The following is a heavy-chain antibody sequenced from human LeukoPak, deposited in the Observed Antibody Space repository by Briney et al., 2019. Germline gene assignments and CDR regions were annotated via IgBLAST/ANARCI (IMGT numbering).Heavy chain of an antibody. V-gene: IGHV3-21*04. CDR3: AKGSCSRTSCSTHADY. D-gene: IGHD2-2*02. Sequence: PGGSLRLSCAASGFTFSSYTMNWVRQAPGKGLEWVSSISSSSSYIYYADSVKGRFTISRDNAKNSLYLQMNSLRAEDTAVYYCAKGSCSRTSCSTHADYWGQGTLVTVSS. CDR2: ISSSSSYI. J-gene: IGHJ4*02. CDR1: GFTFSSYT.